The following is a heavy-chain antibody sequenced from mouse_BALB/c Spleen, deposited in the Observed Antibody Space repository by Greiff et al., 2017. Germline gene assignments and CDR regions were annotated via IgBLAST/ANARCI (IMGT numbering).Heavy chain of an antibody. CDR2: IDPANGNT. J-gene: IGHJ3*01. CDR1: GFNIKDTY. CDR3: ASYYDYDEWFAY. Sequence: EVQLQQSGAELVRSGASVKLSCTASGFNIKDTYMHWVKQRPEQGLEWIGRIDPANGNTKYDPKFQGKATITADTSSNTAYLQLSSLTSEDTAVYYCASYYDYDEWFAYWGQGTLVTVSA. D-gene: IGHD2-4*01. V-gene: IGHV14-3*02.